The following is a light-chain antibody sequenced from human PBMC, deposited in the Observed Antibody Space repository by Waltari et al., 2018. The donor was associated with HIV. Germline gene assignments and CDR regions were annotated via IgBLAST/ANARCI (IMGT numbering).Light chain of an antibody. CDR3: YSTDSSGNPL. CDR1: ALPKKY. Sequence: SYELTQPPSVSVSPGQTARITCYGDALPKKYAYWYQQTSGQAPVLVLYEDTKRPSGIPERFSGSSSGTMATLTISGAQVEDEADYYCYSTDSSGNPLFGGGTKLTVL. CDR2: EDT. J-gene: IGLJ2*01. V-gene: IGLV3-10*01.